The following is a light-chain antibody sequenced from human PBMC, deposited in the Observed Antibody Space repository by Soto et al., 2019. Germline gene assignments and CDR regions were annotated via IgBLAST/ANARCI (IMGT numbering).Light chain of an antibody. CDR2: DAS. CDR1: QSVSSY. Sequence: EIVLTQSPATLSLSPGERATLSCMASQSVSSYLAWYQKKPGQAPRLLIYDASNRATGIPARFSGSGSGTDFTLTIRSLEPEDFAVYYCQQRSNWPWTFGQGTKVEIK. J-gene: IGKJ1*01. CDR3: QQRSNWPWT. V-gene: IGKV3-11*01.